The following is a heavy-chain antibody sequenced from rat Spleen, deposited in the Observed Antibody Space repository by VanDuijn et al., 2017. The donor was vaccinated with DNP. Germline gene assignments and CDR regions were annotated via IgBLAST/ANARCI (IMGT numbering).Heavy chain of an antibody. V-gene: IGHV3-1*01. Sequence: EVQLQESGPGLVKPSQSLSLTCSVTDYSITNNYWGWIRKFPGNKMEWIGHISYSGSTSYNPSLKSRISITRDTSKNQFLLQVNSVTTEDTATYYCARGLNYGGYKYYYWYFDFWGPGTMVTVSS. CDR3: ARGLNYGGYKYYYWYFDF. CDR1: DYSITNNY. J-gene: IGHJ1*01. CDR2: ISYSGST. D-gene: IGHD1-11*01.